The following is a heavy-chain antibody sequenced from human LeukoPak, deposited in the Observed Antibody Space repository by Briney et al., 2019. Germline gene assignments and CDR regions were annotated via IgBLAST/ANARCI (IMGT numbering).Heavy chain of an antibody. J-gene: IGHJ6*02. Sequence: GGSLRLSCAASGFTFSSYAMSWVRQAPGKGLEWVSAISGSGGSTYYADSVKGRFTISRDNSKNTLYLQMNSLRAEDTAVYYCAKGLGGCYPYYYYYYGMDVWGQGTTVTVSS. CDR1: GFTFSSYA. CDR2: ISGSGGST. CDR3: AKGLGGCYPYYYYYYGMDV. D-gene: IGHD3-16*01. V-gene: IGHV3-23*01.